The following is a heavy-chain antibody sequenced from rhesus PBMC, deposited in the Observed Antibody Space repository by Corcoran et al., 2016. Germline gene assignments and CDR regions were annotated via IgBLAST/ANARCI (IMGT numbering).Heavy chain of an antibody. J-gene: IGHJ5-1*01. CDR1: GCSISRIY. Sequence: QLQLQESGPGLVTPSETLSVTCAVSGCSISRIYWSWIRPAPGTGLEWIGYIYGSGSNTNYNPTLKSRVTLSVDTSKNQFSLKLSSVTAADTAGYYCVREGSVVVVSAVNRFDVWGPGVLVTVSS. V-gene: IGHV4-169*02. CDR2: IYGSGSNT. D-gene: IGHD2-39*02. CDR3: VREGSVVVVSAVNRFDV.